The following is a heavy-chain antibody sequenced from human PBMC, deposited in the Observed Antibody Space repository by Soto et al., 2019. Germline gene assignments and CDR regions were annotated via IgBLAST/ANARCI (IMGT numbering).Heavy chain of an antibody. CDR1: GVTVTSNY. Sequence: EVQLVQSGGGLVQPGGSLRLSCAGYGVTVTSNYMNWVRQAPGKGLEWVSVIYSGENAYYADSVAGRFTISRDNSKYTLYLQMNSLRVEDTAVYYCARDLDAFDTWGQGTTVIVSS. V-gene: IGHV3-53*01. CDR3: ARDLDAFDT. J-gene: IGHJ3*02. CDR2: IYSGENA.